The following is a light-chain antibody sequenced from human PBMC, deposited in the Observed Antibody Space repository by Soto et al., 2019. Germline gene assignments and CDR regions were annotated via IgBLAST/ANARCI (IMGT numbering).Light chain of an antibody. J-gene: IGKJ3*01. CDR1: QSVSSY. Sequence: EIVLTQSPSTLCFSPLERATLSCRASQSVSSYLAWYQQKPGQAPRLLIYDASNRATGIPARFSGSGSGTDFTLTISSLEPEDFAVYYCQQRSNWPRFTFGPGT. CDR3: QQRSNWPRFT. CDR2: DAS. V-gene: IGKV3-11*01.